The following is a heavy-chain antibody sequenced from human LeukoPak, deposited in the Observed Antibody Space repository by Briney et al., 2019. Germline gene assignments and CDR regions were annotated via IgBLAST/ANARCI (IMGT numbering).Heavy chain of an antibody. CDR3: ARVWFGELSGVFDY. CDR2: ISYDGSNK. D-gene: IGHD3-10*01. J-gene: IGHJ4*02. V-gene: IGHV3-30*03. Sequence: GGSLRLSCAASGFTFSSYSMNWVRQAPGKGLEWVAVISYDGSNKYYADSVKGRFTISRDNSKNTLYLQMNSLRAEDTAVYYCARVWFGELSGVFDYWGQGTLVTVSS. CDR1: GFTFSSYS.